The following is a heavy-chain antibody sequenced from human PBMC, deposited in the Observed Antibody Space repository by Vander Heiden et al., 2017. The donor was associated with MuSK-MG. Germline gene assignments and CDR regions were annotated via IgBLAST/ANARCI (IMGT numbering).Heavy chain of an antibody. D-gene: IGHD3-22*01. CDR1: GGSISSGSYY. CDR2: IYTSGST. V-gene: IGHV4-61*02. Sequence: QVQLQESGPGLVKPSQTLSLTCTVSGGSISSGSYYWSWIRQPAGKGLEWIGRIYTSGSTNYNPSLKSRVTISVDTSKNQFSLKLSSVTAADTAVYYCAREYYYDSSGYYDGNDAFDIWGQGTMVTVSS. J-gene: IGHJ3*02. CDR3: AREYYYDSSGYYDGNDAFDI.